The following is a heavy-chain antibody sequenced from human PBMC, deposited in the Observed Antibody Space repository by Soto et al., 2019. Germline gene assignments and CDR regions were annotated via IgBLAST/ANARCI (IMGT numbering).Heavy chain of an antibody. V-gene: IGHV3-23*01. CDR3: AKDREVRGLTPNWFDP. J-gene: IGHJ5*02. CDR2: ISGSGDTT. Sequence: EVQLLESGGGLGQPGGSLRLSCAASGFTFSSSAMSWVRQAPGLGLEWVSGISGSGDTTYYADSVKGRFTIARDNSKNTLYLQMNSRRAEDTAVYYCAKDREVRGLTPNWFDPWGQGTLVTVSS. D-gene: IGHD3-10*01. CDR1: GFTFSSSA.